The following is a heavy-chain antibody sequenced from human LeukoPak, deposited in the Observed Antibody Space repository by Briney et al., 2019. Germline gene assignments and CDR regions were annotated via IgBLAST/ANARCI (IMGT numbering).Heavy chain of an antibody. CDR2: IHYDGSKK. D-gene: IGHD1-26*01. V-gene: IGHV3-30*02. J-gene: IGHJ4*02. CDR1: GFTFSNYG. CDR3: AKDNHVGSYWGFDY. Sequence: PGGSLRLSCTASGFTFSNYGIHWVRQAPGKGLEWVAFIHYDGSKKYYADSVKGRFTISRDTSKNTLYLQMNSLRAEDTAVYFCAKDNHVGSYWGFDYWGQGTQVTVSS.